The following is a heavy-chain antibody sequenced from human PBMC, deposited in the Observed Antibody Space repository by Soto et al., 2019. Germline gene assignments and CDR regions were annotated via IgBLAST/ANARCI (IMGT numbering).Heavy chain of an antibody. CDR1: GFTFSSYA. V-gene: IGHV3-23*01. D-gene: IGHD3-22*01. J-gene: IGHJ4*02. Sequence: PGGSLRLSCAASGFTFSSYAMSWVRQAPGKGLEWVSAISGSGGSTYYADSVKGRFTISRDNSKNTLYLQMNSLRAEDTAVYYWAKDSIYDKGRFDYWGQGTLVTVSS. CDR2: ISGSGGST. CDR3: AKDSIYDKGRFDY.